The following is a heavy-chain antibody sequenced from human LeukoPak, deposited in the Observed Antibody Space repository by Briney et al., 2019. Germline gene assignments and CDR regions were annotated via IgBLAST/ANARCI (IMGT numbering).Heavy chain of an antibody. V-gene: IGHV4-59*01. D-gene: IGHD2-2*01. J-gene: IGHJ4*02. CDR2: FYYSGST. Sequence: KPSETLSLTCTVSGGSISSSYWSWIRQPPGKGQELIGFFYYSGSTNYNPSLKSRDTISLDTSKNQFSLKMTSVTAADTAVYYCARSRYGSTNCPYYFDYWGPGTMVTVSS. CDR3: ARSRYGSTNCPYYFDY. CDR1: GGSISSSY.